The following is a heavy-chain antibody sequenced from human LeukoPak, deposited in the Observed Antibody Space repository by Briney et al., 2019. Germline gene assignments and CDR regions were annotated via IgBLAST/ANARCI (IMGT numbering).Heavy chain of an antibody. Sequence: ASVKVSCKASGGTFSSYAISWVRQAPGQGLEWMGGIIPIFGTANYAQKFQGRVTITAGESTSTAYMELSSLRSEDTAVYYCARSNSSGWYMGFSVNWFDPWGQGTLVTVSS. J-gene: IGHJ5*02. CDR2: IIPIFGTA. CDR1: GGTFSSYA. D-gene: IGHD6-19*01. V-gene: IGHV1-69*13. CDR3: ARSNSSGWYMGFSVNWFDP.